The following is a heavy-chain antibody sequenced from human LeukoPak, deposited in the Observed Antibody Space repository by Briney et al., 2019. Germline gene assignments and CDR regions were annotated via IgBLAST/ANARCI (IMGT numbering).Heavy chain of an antibody. Sequence: SETLSLTCAVSGGSISSYYWSWIRQPPGKGLEWIGYIYYSGSTNYNPSLKSRVTISVDTSKNQFSLKLSSVTAADTAVYYCARDRYVAARLGMGWFDPWGQGTLVTVSS. CDR3: ARDRYVAARLGMGWFDP. V-gene: IGHV4-59*12. D-gene: IGHD6-6*01. J-gene: IGHJ5*02. CDR1: GGSISSYY. CDR2: IYYSGST.